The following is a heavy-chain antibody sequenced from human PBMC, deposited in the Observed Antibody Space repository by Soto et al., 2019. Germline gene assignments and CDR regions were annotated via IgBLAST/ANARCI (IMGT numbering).Heavy chain of an antibody. J-gene: IGHJ6*02. Sequence: PGGSLRLSCAASGFTFSSYWMGWVRQAPGKGLELVANIKQDGSEKYYVDSVKGRFTISRDNAKNSLYLQMNSLRAEDTAVYYCAKGGVDEVTTGLYYYYGMDVWGQGTTVTVSS. CDR2: IKQDGSEK. V-gene: IGHV3-7*01. CDR3: AKGGVDEVTTGLYYYYGMDV. CDR1: GFTFSSYW. D-gene: IGHD4-4*01.